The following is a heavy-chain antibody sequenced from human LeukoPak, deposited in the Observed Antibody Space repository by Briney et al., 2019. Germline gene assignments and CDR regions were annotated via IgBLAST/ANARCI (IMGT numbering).Heavy chain of an antibody. J-gene: IGHJ4*02. D-gene: IGHD3-22*01. Sequence: PWASVKVSCKASGYTFTSYGISWVRQAPGQGLEWMGWISAYNGNTNYAQKLQGRVTMTTDTSTSTAYVELRSLRSDDTAVYYCARDDPYDSSGYDLGYWGQGTLVTVSS. CDR2: ISAYNGNT. CDR3: ARDDPYDSSGYDLGY. V-gene: IGHV1-18*01. CDR1: GYTFTSYG.